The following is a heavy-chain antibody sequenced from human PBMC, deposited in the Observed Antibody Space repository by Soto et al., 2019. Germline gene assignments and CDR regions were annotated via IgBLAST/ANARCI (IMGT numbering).Heavy chain of an antibody. V-gene: IGHV3-23*01. J-gene: IGHJ5*02. D-gene: IGHD3-16*01. Sequence: GGSLRLSCADSGFTFSSNSMSWVRQAPGKGPGWVSTISKSGSDISYADAVKGRFTISRDNSKNTLYLHMNSLRAEDTAVYYCAKRGGWGTVFGPWGQGTLVTVSS. CDR2: ISKSGSDI. CDR3: AKRGGWGTVFGP. CDR1: GFTFSSNS.